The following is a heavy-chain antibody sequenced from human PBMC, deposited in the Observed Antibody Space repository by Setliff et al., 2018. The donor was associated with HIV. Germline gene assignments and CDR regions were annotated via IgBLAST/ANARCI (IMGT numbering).Heavy chain of an antibody. D-gene: IGHD2-21*02. J-gene: IGHJ3*02. CDR2: IIPIFGTA. CDR3: ARDTPHIVVVTAPEPGDDAFDI. V-gene: IGHV1-69*13. Sequence: GASVKVSCKASGGTFSSYAISWVRQAPGQGLEWMGGIIPIFGTANYAQKFQGRVTITADESTSTAYMELSSLRSEDTAVYYCARDTPHIVVVTAPEPGDDAFDIWGQGAMVTVS. CDR1: GGTFSSYA.